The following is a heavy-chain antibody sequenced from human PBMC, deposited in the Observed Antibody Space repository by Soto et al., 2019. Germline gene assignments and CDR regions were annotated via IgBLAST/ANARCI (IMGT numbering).Heavy chain of an antibody. Sequence: PSETLSLTCAVYGGSFSGYYWSWIRQPPGKGLEWIGEINHSGSTNYNPSLKSRVIISVDTSKNQFSLKLSSVTAADTAVYYCARGRGGTIPFDYWGQGTLVTVSS. CDR1: GGSFSGYY. CDR3: ARGRGGTIPFDY. J-gene: IGHJ4*02. V-gene: IGHV4-34*01. D-gene: IGHD1-7*01. CDR2: INHSGST.